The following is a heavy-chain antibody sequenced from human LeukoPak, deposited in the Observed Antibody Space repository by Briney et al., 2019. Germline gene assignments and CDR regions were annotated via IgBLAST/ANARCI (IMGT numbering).Heavy chain of an antibody. V-gene: IGHV3-74*01. D-gene: IGHD6-13*01. CDR1: GFTLSSYW. Sequence: GGSLRLSCAASGFTLSSYWMHWVRQAPGKGLVWVSRVNSDGSSTNYADSVKGRFTISRDNAKNTLYLQMNSLRAEDAAVYYCARVAYSSTWYIDYWGRGTLVTVSS. CDR3: ARVAYSSTWYIDY. J-gene: IGHJ4*02. CDR2: VNSDGSST.